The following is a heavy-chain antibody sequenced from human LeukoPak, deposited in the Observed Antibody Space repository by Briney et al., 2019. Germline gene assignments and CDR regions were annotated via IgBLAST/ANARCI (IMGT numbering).Heavy chain of an antibody. D-gene: IGHD3-22*01. CDR1: GYTFTSYG. Sequence: VASVKVSCKASGYTFTSYGISWVRQAPGQGLEWMGWISANDGNTDYPQKLQGRVTMTTDTSTSTAYMELRSLRSDDTAVYYCATEYRTEYYYDSSGYYYGYYFDYWGQGTLVTVSS. V-gene: IGHV1-18*01. J-gene: IGHJ4*02. CDR2: ISANDGNT. CDR3: ATEYRTEYYYDSSGYYYGYYFDY.